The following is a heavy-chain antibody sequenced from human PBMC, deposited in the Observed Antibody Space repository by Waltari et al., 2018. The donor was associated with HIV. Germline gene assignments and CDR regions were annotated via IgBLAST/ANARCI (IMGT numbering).Heavy chain of an antibody. D-gene: IGHD2-15*01. CDR1: GYPLSDLS. J-gene: IGHJ1*01. CDR3: VTLYKQSPLYSNF. CDR2: FDPKNGKP. Sequence: QVHSIQSAFDMKRPGASVTIACQVSGYPLSDLSMQWVRQGPGHRLEWMGGFDPKNGKPVYSQRFWGRVSLAEDTSEDTAYLELNRLTSDDTAVYYCVTLYKQSPLYSNFWGQGTLVTVSP. V-gene: IGHV1-24*01.